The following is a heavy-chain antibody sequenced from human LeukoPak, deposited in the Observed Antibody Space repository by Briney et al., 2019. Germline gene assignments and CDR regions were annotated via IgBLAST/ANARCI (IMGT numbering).Heavy chain of an antibody. J-gene: IGHJ5*02. Sequence: GGSLRLSCAASGFTFSSYAMSWVRQAPGKGLEWVSSISASGGTTYSADSVKGRFTISRDNSKNTLYLQMLSLRAEDSAIYYCAKDPREYCSSTSCPNWFDPWGQGTLVTVSS. CDR1: GFTFSSYA. CDR2: ISASGGTT. CDR3: AKDPREYCSSTSCPNWFDP. V-gene: IGHV3-23*01. D-gene: IGHD2-2*01.